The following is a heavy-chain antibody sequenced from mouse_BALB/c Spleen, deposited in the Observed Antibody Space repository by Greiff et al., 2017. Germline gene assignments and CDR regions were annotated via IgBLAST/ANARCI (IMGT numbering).Heavy chain of an antibody. CDR1: GFTFSSYA. CDR3: ARDRTTGYAMDY. V-gene: IGHV5-6-5*01. CDR2: ISSGGST. Sequence: EVKLVESGGGLVKPGGSLKLSCAASGFTFSSYAMSWVRQTPEKRLEWVASISSGGSTYYPDSVKGRFTISRDNARNILYLQMSSLRSEDTAMYYCARDRTTGYAMDYWGQGTSVTVSS. J-gene: IGHJ4*01. D-gene: IGHD2-13*01.